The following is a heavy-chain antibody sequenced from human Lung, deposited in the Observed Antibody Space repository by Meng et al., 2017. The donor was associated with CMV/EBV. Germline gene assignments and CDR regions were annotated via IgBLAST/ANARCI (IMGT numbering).Heavy chain of an antibody. CDR2: IIPYLDES. V-gene: IGHV1-69*16. D-gene: IGHD3-10*01. Sequence: SVKVSCKASGGTSNTYTFNWVRQAPGRGLEWMGGIIPYLDESNYAQTFQGRLTITSDGSTAAFMELTSLRSEDTAVYFCAGRGPYGRVLNVWGQGTLVTVSS. CDR3: AGRGPYGRVLNV. J-gene: IGHJ3*01. CDR1: GGTSNTYT.